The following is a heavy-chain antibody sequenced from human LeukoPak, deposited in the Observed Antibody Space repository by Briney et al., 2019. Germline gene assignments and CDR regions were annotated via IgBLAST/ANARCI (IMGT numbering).Heavy chain of an antibody. CDR2: MNPNSGNT. V-gene: IGHV1-8*01. Sequence: ASVKVSCKASGYTFTSYDINWVRQATGQGLEWMGWMNPNSGNTGYAQKSQGRVTMTRNTSISTAYMELSSLRSEDTAVYYCARERINCSSTSCYNYYYYMDVWGKGTTVTVSS. CDR3: ARERINCSSTSCYNYYYYMDV. CDR1: GYTFTSYD. J-gene: IGHJ6*03. D-gene: IGHD2-2*02.